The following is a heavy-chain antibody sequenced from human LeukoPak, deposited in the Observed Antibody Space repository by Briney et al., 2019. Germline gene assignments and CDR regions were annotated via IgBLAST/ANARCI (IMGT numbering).Heavy chain of an antibody. CDR2: ISYDGSNK. CDR1: GFTFSSYG. V-gene: IGHV3-30*18. CDR3: AKHHIVVVPAASGNWFDP. Sequence: PGGSLRLSCAASGFTFSSYGMHWVRQAPGKGLEWVAVISYDGSNKHYADSVKGRFTISRDNSKNTLYLQMNSLRAEDTAVYYCAKHHIVVVPAASGNWFDPWGQGTLVTVSS. J-gene: IGHJ5*02. D-gene: IGHD2-2*01.